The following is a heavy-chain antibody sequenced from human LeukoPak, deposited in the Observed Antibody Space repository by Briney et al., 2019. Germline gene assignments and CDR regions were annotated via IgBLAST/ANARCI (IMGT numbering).Heavy chain of an antibody. Sequence: GGSLRLSCAASGFTFSSYAMHWVRQAPGKGLEWVAVISYDGSNKYYADSVKGRFTISRDNSKNTLYLQMNSLRAEDTAVYYCAGDGPSAAGTWDYWGQGTLVTVSS. J-gene: IGHJ4*02. D-gene: IGHD6-13*01. CDR3: AGDGPSAAGTWDY. V-gene: IGHV3-30-3*01. CDR1: GFTFSSYA. CDR2: ISYDGSNK.